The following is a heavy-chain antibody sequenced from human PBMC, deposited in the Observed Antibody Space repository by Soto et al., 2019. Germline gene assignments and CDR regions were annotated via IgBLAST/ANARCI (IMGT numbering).Heavy chain of an antibody. CDR1: GFTFSSYA. J-gene: IGHJ5*02. Sequence: PGGSLRLSCGASGFTFSSYAMSWVRQAPGKGLEWVSAISGSGGSTYYADSVKGRFTISRDNSKNTLYLQMNSLRAEDTAVYYCAKDIRQGRSPDWFDPWGQGTLVTVSS. CDR3: AKDIRQGRSPDWFDP. D-gene: IGHD3-3*02. V-gene: IGHV3-23*01. CDR2: ISGSGGST.